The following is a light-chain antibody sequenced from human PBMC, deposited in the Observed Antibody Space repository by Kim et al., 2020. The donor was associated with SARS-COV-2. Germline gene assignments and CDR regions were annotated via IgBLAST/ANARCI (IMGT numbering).Light chain of an antibody. V-gene: IGKV1-39*01. Sequence: DIQMTQSPSSLSASVGDRVTITCRASQSISSYLNWYQQKPGKAPELLIYAAYSLQSGVPSRFRGSGSGTDFTLTIRSLQPEDFATYYSQQGYSFGQGTKVDIK. CDR3: QQGYS. CDR1: QSISSY. J-gene: IGKJ1*01. CDR2: AAY.